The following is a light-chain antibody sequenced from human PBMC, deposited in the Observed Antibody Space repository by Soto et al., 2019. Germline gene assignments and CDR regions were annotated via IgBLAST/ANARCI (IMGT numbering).Light chain of an antibody. CDR1: HRVSSY. Sequence: EIVMTQSPATLSVSPGERATLSCRASHRVSSYLAWYQQKPGQAPRLLIYGTSTRATGIPARFSGSGSGTEFTLTISSLPSEDFAVYYCQQYNNWPLTFGAGTKVEIK. V-gene: IGKV3-15*01. CDR2: GTS. CDR3: QQYNNWPLT. J-gene: IGKJ4*01.